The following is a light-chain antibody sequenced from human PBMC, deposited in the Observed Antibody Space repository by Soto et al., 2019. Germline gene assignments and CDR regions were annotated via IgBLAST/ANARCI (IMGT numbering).Light chain of an antibody. V-gene: IGLV2-14*01. CDR3: ISYTSDDVRYV. J-gene: IGLJ1*01. CDR2: EVS. Sequence: QSVLTQPASVSGTPGQSITISCTGSNSDVGIYDFVSWYQHHPRRAPKLIVSEVSHRPSGVSNRFSGSNSGNTASLTISGLQSEDEADYYCISYTSDDVRYVFGTGTKVTVL. CDR1: NSDVGIYDF.